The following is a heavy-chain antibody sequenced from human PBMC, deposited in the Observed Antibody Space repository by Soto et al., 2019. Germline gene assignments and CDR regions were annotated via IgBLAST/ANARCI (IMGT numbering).Heavy chain of an antibody. J-gene: IGHJ5*01. CDR2: MNPNSGNT. V-gene: IGHV1-8*02. D-gene: IGHD3-10*01. CDR3: TRAYGAETFDF. CDR1: GYTFNNHD. Sequence: ASVKVSCKASGYTFNNHDIHWVRQAPGHGLEWMGWMNPNSGNTGYAQNFRGRVTMTQDTAIGTAYVELSSLRSDDTATYYCTRAYGAETFDFWGQGTRVTVSS.